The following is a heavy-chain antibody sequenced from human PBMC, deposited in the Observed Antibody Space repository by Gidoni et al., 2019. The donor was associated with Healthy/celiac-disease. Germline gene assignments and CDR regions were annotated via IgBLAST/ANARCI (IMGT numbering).Heavy chain of an antibody. V-gene: IGHV4-34*01. J-gene: IGHJ2*01. CDR2: FNHSGST. D-gene: IGHD3-9*01. CDR1: GGSFGGYY. CDR3: ARDRDYDILTGYQSDWYFDL. Sequence: QVQLPQWGAGLLKPSETMSLTCAVYGGSFGGYYWSWIRQPPGKGLEWIGEFNHSGSTNYSTSLKSLVTISVDTSRDQFSQKLSFVTDADTAVYYGARDRDYDILTGYQSDWYFDLWGRGTLVTVSS.